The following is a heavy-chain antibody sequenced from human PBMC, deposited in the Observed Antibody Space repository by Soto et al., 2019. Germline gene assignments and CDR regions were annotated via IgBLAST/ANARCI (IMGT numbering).Heavy chain of an antibody. CDR3: AHSVSTSPAGWFDP. Sequence: QITLKESGPTLVKPTQTLTLTCTFSGLSLSTSGEAVGWIRQPPGKALEWLALIYWDDDKRYNPTLKTRLTITKDKYKNQVVFTLTKMDPVDKATYYCAHSVSTSPAGWFDPWGQGILVTVSS. D-gene: IGHD4-17*01. V-gene: IGHV2-5*02. CDR1: GLSLSTSGEA. J-gene: IGHJ5*02. CDR2: IYWDDDK.